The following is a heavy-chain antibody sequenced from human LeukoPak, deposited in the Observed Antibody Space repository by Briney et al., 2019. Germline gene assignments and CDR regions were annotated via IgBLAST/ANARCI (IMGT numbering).Heavy chain of an antibody. J-gene: IGHJ6*03. CDR3: ARVKEGYYYYYMDV. Sequence: ASVKVSCKASGYTFTSYYMHWVRQAPGQGLEWMGIINPSGGSTSYAQKFQGRVTITRNTSISTAYMELSSLRSEDTAVYYCARVKEGYYYYYMDVWGKGTTVTVSS. CDR2: INPSGGST. V-gene: IGHV1-46*01. CDR1: GYTFTSYY.